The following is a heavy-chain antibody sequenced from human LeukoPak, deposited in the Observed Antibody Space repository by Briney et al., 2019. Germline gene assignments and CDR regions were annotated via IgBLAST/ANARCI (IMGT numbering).Heavy chain of an antibody. V-gene: IGHV4-39*07. CDR2: IYYSGST. D-gene: IGHD3-22*01. Sequence: PSETLSLTCTVSGGSISSSSYYWGWIRQPPGKGLEWIGSIYYSGSTYYNPSLKSRVTISVDTSKNQFSLKLSSVTAADTAVYYCARSDSSGYYFPDYWGQGTLVTVSS. J-gene: IGHJ4*02. CDR3: ARSDSSGYYFPDY. CDR1: GGSISSSSYY.